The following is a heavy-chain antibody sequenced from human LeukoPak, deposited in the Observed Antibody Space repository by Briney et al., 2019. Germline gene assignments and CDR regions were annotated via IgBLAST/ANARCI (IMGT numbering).Heavy chain of an antibody. CDR3: ARDQVPIVVVVAATPIAFDI. Sequence: SETLPLTCTVSGGSISSSSYYWGWIRQPPGKGLEWIGSIYYSGSTYYNPSLKSRVTISVDTSKNQFSLKLSSVTAADTAVYYCARDQVPIVVVVAATPIAFDIWGQGTMVTVSS. CDR2: IYYSGST. D-gene: IGHD2-15*01. V-gene: IGHV4-39*07. CDR1: GGSISSSSYY. J-gene: IGHJ3*02.